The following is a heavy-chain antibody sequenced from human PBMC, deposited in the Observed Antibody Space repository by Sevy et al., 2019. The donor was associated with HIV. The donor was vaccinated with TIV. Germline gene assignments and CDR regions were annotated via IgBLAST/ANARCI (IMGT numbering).Heavy chain of an antibody. Sequence: GGALRLSCAASGFTFSSYAMSWVRQAPGKGLEWVSAISGSGGSTYYADSVKGRFTISRDNSKNTLYLQMNSLRAEDTAVYYCAKDVYYYDSSGYSAFDIWGQGTMVTVSS. V-gene: IGHV3-23*01. D-gene: IGHD3-22*01. CDR1: GFTFSSYA. J-gene: IGHJ3*02. CDR3: AKDVYYYDSSGYSAFDI. CDR2: ISGSGGST.